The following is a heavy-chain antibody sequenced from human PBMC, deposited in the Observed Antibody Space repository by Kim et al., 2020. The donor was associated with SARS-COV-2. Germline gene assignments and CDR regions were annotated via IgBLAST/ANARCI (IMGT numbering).Heavy chain of an antibody. V-gene: IGHV5-51*01. Sequence: YSPSFQGQVTISVDKSTSTAYLQWTSLKASDTAIYYCARRGASVYKYFDLWGRGTRITVSS. CDR3: ARRGASVYKYFDL. D-gene: IGHD1-1*01. J-gene: IGHJ2*01.